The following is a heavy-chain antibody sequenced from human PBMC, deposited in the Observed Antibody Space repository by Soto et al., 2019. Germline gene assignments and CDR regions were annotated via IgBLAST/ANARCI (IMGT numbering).Heavy chain of an antibody. J-gene: IGHJ4*02. V-gene: IGHV3-9*01. CDR3: AKESSGSYYY. Sequence: GGSLRLSCAASGFTFDDYAMHWVRQAPGKGLEWVSGISWNSGSIGYADSVKGRFTISRDNAKNSLYLQMNSLRAEDTALYYCAKESSGSYYYWGQGTLVTVSS. D-gene: IGHD1-26*01. CDR1: GFTFDDYA. CDR2: ISWNSGSI.